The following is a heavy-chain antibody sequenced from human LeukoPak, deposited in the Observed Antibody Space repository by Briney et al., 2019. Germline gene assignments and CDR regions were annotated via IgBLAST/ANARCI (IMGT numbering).Heavy chain of an antibody. CDR2: ISYDGSNK. Sequence: PSGTLSLTCAVSGGSISSSNWWSWVRQAPGKGLEWVAVISYDGSNKYYADYVKGRFTISRDNSKNTLYLQMNSLRAEDTAVYYCARDWQWLVKSGNIDYWGQGTLVTVSS. J-gene: IGHJ4*02. V-gene: IGHV3-30*03. D-gene: IGHD6-19*01. CDR1: GGSISSSN. CDR3: ARDWQWLVKSGNIDY.